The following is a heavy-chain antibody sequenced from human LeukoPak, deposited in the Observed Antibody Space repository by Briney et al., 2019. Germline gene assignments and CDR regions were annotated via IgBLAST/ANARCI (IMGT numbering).Heavy chain of an antibody. CDR2: ISDIGSI. CDR3: AGHHPRNTVDF. CDR1: GDSINNYY. D-gene: IGHD2-8*02. V-gene: IGHV4-59*08. J-gene: IGHJ4*02. Sequence: SETLSLTCTVSGDSINNYYWSWIRQPPGKGLEWIAYISDIGSINYNPSLKSRVTISLDTSKNQFSLKLSSVTAADTAVYYCAGHHPRNTVDFWGQGTLVTVSS.